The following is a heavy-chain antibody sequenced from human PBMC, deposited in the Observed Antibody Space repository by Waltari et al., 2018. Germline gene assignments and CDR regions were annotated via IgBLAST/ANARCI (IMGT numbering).Heavy chain of an antibody. CDR3: ARVLGVVEVSLSSSSREGWFDP. V-gene: IGHV4-59*01. J-gene: IGHJ5*02. CDR2: IYYSGST. Sequence: QVQLQESGPGLVKPAETLSLTCTVSGGSISSYYWSWIRQPPGKGLEWIGYIYYSGSTNYNPSLKSRVTISVDTSKNQFSLKLSSVTAADTAVYYCARVLGVVEVSLSSSSREGWFDPWGQGTLVTVSS. CDR1: GGSISSYY. D-gene: IGHD6-6*01.